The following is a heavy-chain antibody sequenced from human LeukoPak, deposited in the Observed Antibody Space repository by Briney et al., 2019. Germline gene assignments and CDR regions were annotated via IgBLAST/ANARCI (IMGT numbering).Heavy chain of an antibody. D-gene: IGHD1-26*01. CDR3: AKDRMGATKYYFDY. CDR1: GFTFSSYG. V-gene: IGHV3-30*18. J-gene: IGHJ4*02. CDR2: ISYDGSNK. Sequence: PGGSLRLSCAASGFTFSSYGMHWVRQAPGKGLEWVAVISYDGSNKYYADSVKGRFTISRDNSKNTLYLQMNSLRAEDTAVYYCAKDRMGATKYYFDYWGQGTLVTVSS.